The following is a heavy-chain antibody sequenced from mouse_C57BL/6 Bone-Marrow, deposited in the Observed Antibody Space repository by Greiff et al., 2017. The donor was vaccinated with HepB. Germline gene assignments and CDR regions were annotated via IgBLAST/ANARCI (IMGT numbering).Heavy chain of an antibody. J-gene: IGHJ4*01. CDR1: GYSFTGYF. V-gene: IGHV1-20*01. CDR3: ARLGGNFSMDY. Sequence: EVKLQQSGPELVKPGDSVKISCKASGYSFTGYFMNWVMQSHGKSLEWIGRINPYNGDTFYNQKFKGKATLTVDKSSSTAHMELRSLTSEDSAVYYCARLGGNFSMDYWGQGTSVTVSS. CDR2: INPYNGDT. D-gene: IGHD2-1*01.